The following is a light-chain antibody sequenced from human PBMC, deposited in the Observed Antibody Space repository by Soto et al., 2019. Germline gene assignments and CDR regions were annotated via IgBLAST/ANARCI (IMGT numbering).Light chain of an antibody. V-gene: IGLV2-23*01. CDR1: SSDVGRFNL. Sequence: QSALTQPASVSGSPGQSITMSCTGTSSDVGRFNLVSWYQLYPGKAPKLMIYEGIKRPSGVSHRFSGSRSGNTASLIISGLQAEDEADYHCCAYEGNSIVLCGGGTKLTVL. CDR2: EGI. J-gene: IGLJ2*01. CDR3: CAYEGNSIVL.